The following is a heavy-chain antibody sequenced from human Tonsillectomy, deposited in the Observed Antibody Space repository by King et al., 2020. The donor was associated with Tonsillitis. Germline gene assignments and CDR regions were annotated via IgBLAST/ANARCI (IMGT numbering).Heavy chain of an antibody. CDR1: GFTFSSYA. Sequence: VQLVESGGGVVQPGRSLRLSCAASGFTFSSYAMHWVRLAPGKGLEWVAVISYDGINQYYADSVMGRFTISRDNSKNTLFLQMNSLRAEDTALYYCARDLDEVEMATIPDYWGQGTLVTVSS. CDR2: ISYDGINQ. D-gene: IGHD5-24*01. CDR3: ARDLDEVEMATIPDY. J-gene: IGHJ4*02. V-gene: IGHV3-30*01.